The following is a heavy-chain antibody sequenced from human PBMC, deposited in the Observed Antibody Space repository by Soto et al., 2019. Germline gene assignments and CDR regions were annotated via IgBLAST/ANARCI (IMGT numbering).Heavy chain of an antibody. J-gene: IGHJ4*02. Sequence: QVQLVQSGDEVKKSGASVKVSCKASGYTFSNYGISWVRQAPGQGLEWMGWISGYNGLTAYAQSVQGRVTMTIDIPTRTAFMELTSLRSNDTAVYYCARDEGIRGFDSWGPGTLVTVSS. V-gene: IGHV1-18*04. CDR2: ISGYNGLT. CDR1: GYTFSNYG. D-gene: IGHD3-10*01. CDR3: ARDEGIRGFDS.